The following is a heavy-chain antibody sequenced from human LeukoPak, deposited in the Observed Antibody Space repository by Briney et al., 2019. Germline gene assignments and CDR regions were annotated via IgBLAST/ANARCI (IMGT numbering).Heavy chain of an antibody. CDR1: GGTFISYA. CDR3: AREGSGSHSNTAPTFGGYFDY. Sequence: GASVKVSCKASGGTFISYAISWVRQAPGQGLEWMGGIIPIFGTANYAQKFQGRVTITADESTSTAYMELSSLRSEDTAVYYCAREGSGSHSNTAPTFGGYFDYWGQGTLVTVSS. J-gene: IGHJ4*02. CDR2: IIPIFGTA. V-gene: IGHV1-69*13. D-gene: IGHD1-26*01.